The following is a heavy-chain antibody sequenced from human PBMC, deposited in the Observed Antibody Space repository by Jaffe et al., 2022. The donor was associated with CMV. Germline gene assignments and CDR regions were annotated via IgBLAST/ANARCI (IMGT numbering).Heavy chain of an antibody. J-gene: IGHJ2*01. Sequence: QVQLQESGPGLLKPSETLSLTCAVSGGSMSSYYWSWIRQPPGKGLEWIGCIDYSGSTNYNPSLKSRVTISVDTSKNQFSLKLSSVTAADTAVYFCARVSDRSGYFWYFDFWGRGTPVTVSS. D-gene: IGHD3-22*01. CDR2: IDYSGST. V-gene: IGHV4-59*01. CDR1: GGSMSSYY. CDR3: ARVSDRSGYFWYFDF.